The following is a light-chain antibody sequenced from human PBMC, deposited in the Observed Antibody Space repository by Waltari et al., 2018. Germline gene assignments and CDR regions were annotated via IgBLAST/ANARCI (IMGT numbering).Light chain of an antibody. CDR1: QSLNTY. Sequence: IQMTQSPPSLSASVRVTITITCRASQSLNTYLNWYQQKPGKAPKLLIYDVSSLQSGVPSRFSGSGSGTDFTLTISSLQPEDFATYYCQQSYSTPRTFGHGTKVEI. J-gene: IGKJ1*01. CDR3: QQSYSTPRT. CDR2: DVS. V-gene: IGKV1-39*01.